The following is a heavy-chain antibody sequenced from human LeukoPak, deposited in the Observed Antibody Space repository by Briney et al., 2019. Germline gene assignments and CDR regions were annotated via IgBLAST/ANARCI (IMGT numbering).Heavy chain of an antibody. J-gene: IGHJ6*03. CDR2: ISYDGSNK. CDR1: GIAFSSYG. Sequence: GGSLRLSCAASGIAFSSYGMHWVRQAPGKGLEWVAVISYDGSNKYYADSVKGRFTISRDNSKNTLYLQMNSLRAEDTAVYYCAKDGAWIQLWFYYYMDVWGKGTTVTVSS. CDR3: AKDGAWIQLWFYYYMDV. V-gene: IGHV3-30*18. D-gene: IGHD5-18*01.